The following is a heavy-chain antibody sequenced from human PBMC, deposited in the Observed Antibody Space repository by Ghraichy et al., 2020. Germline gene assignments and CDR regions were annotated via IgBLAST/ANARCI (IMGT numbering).Heavy chain of an antibody. V-gene: IGHV6-1*01. J-gene: IGHJ6*04. CDR3: ARALFPQYSSSWYYYYGMDV. CDR2: TYYRSKWYN. CDR1: GDSVSSNSAA. D-gene: IGHD6-13*01. Sequence: SQTLSLTCAISGDSVSSNSAAWNWIRQSPSRGLEWLGRTYYRSKWYNDYAVSVKSRITINPDTSKNQFSLQLNSVTPEDTAVYYCARALFPQYSSSWYYYYGMDVWGKGTTVTVSS.